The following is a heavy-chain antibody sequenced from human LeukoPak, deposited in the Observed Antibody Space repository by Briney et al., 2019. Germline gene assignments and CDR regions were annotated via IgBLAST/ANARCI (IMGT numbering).Heavy chain of an antibody. CDR2: IRDDESDK. Sequence: GGSLLLSCAASGFTFSSYGMHWVRQAPGKGLEWVAFIRDDESDKYYADSVKGRFTISRDNSKNTLYLQMNSLRAEDTAVYYCAKDQRYSNWSDDYWGQGDLGSVSS. J-gene: IGHJ4*02. D-gene: IGHD6-13*01. CDR1: GFTFSSYG. CDR3: AKDQRYSNWSDDY. V-gene: IGHV3-30*02.